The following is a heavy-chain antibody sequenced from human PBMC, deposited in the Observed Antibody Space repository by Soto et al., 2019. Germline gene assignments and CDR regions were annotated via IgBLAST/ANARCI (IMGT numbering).Heavy chain of an antibody. D-gene: IGHD5-12*01. Sequence: QMQLVQSGPEVKKPGTSVKVSCKASGFTFTSSAVQWVRQARGQRLEWIGWIVVGSGNTNYAQKFQERVTITRDMSTSTAYMELRSLRSEDTAVYYCAAGAGDGYNWYFDYWGQGTLVTVSS. CDR3: AAGAGDGYNWYFDY. J-gene: IGHJ4*02. CDR1: GFTFTSSA. CDR2: IVVGSGNT. V-gene: IGHV1-58*01.